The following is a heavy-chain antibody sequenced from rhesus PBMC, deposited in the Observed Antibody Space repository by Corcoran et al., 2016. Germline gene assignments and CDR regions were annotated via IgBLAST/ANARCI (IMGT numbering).Heavy chain of an antibody. CDR3: AKSSGWSYYFDY. CDR1: GYSFTSYW. Sequence: EVQLVQSGAEVKRPGESLKLSCKTSGYSFTSYWISWVRQMPVKGLEWMVAIDPSNSYTRYSPSVQGQGTISADKSISTAYLQWSSLKASDSATYYCAKSSGWSYYFDYWGQGVLVTVSS. J-gene: IGHJ4*01. D-gene: IGHD6S26*01. CDR2: IDPSNSYT. V-gene: IGHV5-2*01.